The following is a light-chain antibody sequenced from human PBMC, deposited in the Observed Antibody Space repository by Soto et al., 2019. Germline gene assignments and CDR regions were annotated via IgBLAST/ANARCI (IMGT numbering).Light chain of an antibody. J-gene: IGKJ4*01. V-gene: IGKV3-15*01. CDR3: QPYNNWPLT. Sequence: ETVVTQSPVTLSVSPGEGATLSCRTSQSVGFNLAWYQQKPGQAPRPLIYGASTRITGIPARFSGSGSGTDFTLTITSLQPDDFAVYYCQPYNNWPLTFGGGTKVESK. CDR2: GAS. CDR1: QSVGFN.